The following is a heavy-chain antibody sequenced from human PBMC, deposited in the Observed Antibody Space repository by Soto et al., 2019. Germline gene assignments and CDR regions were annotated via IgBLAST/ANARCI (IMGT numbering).Heavy chain of an antibody. CDR2: ISGGGDTT. CDR3: AKGRGGSGSLTPRVDF. D-gene: IGHD3-10*01. J-gene: IGHJ4*02. Sequence: EVQLLESGGGLVQPGGSLRLSCAASGFTFNNYAMTWVRQAPGKGLEWVSAISGGGDTTSYADSVKGGFNVSREGSKNTLYLQISSLRAEDTALYYCAKGRGGSGSLTPRVDFWGQGTLVTVSS. CDR1: GFTFNNYA. V-gene: IGHV3-23*01.